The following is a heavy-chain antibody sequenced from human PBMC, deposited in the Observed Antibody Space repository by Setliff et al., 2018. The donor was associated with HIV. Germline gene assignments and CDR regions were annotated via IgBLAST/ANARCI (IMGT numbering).Heavy chain of an antibody. J-gene: IGHJ4*02. Sequence: PGGSLRLSCAASGFTFSSYCMNWVRQAPGKGLEWISSISWRSTYIYYSDSVKGRFTISRDDAEKSLFLQLDSLRDEDTAVYYCSMSHGIGNYFDYWGRGALVTVSS. CDR2: ISWRSTYI. CDR1: GFTFSSYC. D-gene: IGHD2-15*01. V-gene: IGHV3-21*01. CDR3: SMSHGIGNYFDY.